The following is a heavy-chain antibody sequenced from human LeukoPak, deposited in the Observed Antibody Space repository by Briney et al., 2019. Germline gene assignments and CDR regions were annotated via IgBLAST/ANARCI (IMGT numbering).Heavy chain of an antibody. Sequence: GGSLRLSCAASGFTFSSYGMHWVRQAPGKGLEWVAVISYDGSNKYYADSVKGRFTISRDNSKNTLYLQMNSLRAEDTAVYYCAKDHYYGSGSGYFDYGGQGTLVTVSS. D-gene: IGHD3-10*01. CDR1: GFTFSSYG. CDR2: ISYDGSNK. J-gene: IGHJ4*02. V-gene: IGHV3-30*18. CDR3: AKDHYYGSGSGYFDY.